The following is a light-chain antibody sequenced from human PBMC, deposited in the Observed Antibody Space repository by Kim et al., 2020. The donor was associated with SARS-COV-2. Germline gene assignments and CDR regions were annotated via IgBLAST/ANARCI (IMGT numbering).Light chain of an antibody. Sequence: GQKLTSVVSASSSNIGSTDVNWYQPLPGPAPHLPIYRNNQRPSGVPDRFSGSKSGTSASLAISGLRSEDEADYYCASWDDSLSGPVFGGGTQLTVL. CDR1: SSNIGSTD. CDR2: RNN. J-gene: IGLJ2*01. V-gene: IGLV1-47*01. CDR3: ASWDDSLSGPV.